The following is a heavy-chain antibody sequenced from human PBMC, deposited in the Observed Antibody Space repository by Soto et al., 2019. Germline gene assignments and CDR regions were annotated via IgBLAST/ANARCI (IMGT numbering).Heavy chain of an antibody. CDR3: ARDRGSWYWGVDFDY. J-gene: IGHJ4*02. D-gene: IGHD6-13*01. CDR2: IGSSGSTI. Sequence: GGSLRLSCAASGFTFSDYYMSWIRQAPGKGLEWVSYIGSSGSTIYYADSVKGRLTISRDNAKNSLYLQMNSLRAEDTAVYYCARDRGSWYWGVDFDYWGQGTLVTVSS. CDR1: GFTFSDYY. V-gene: IGHV3-11*01.